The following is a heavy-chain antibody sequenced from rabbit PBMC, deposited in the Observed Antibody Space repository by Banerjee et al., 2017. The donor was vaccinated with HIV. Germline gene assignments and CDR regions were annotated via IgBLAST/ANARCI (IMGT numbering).Heavy chain of an antibody. CDR1: GFDFSGNA. Sequence: QEQLEESGGGLVKPEGSLTLTCKASGFDFSGNAMCWVRQAPGKGPEWIGCISTGDGITYYASWAKGRFTITRSTSLKTVDLRMTSLTAADTATYFCARDDSSSGGWQFKLWGPGTLVTVS. CDR2: ISTGDGIT. CDR3: ARDDSSSGGWQFKL. J-gene: IGHJ4*01. V-gene: IGHV1S47*01. D-gene: IGHD1-1*01.